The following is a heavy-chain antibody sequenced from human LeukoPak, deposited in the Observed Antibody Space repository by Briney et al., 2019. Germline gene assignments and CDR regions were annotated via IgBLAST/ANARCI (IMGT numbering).Heavy chain of an antibody. CDR2: IKQDGSEK. CDR3: TRTDYYDSSGYYYPEYYFDY. J-gene: IGHJ4*02. Sequence: PGGSLRLSCAASGFTFRSYWMSWVRQAPGKGLEWVANIKQDGSEKYFVDSVKGRFTISRDNAKNSLYLQMNSLRAEDTAVYYCTRTDYYDSSGYYYPEYYFDYWGQGTLVTVSS. V-gene: IGHV3-7*01. D-gene: IGHD3-22*01. CDR1: GFTFRSYW.